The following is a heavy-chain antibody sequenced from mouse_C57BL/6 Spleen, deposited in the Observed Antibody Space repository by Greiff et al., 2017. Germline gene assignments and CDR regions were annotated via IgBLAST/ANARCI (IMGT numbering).Heavy chain of an antibody. D-gene: IGHD1-1*01. V-gene: IGHV1-80*01. J-gene: IGHJ2*01. CDR2: IYPGDGDT. Sequence: VQLQQSGAELVKPGASVKISCKASGYAFSSYWMNWVQQRPGKGLEWLGQIYPGDGDTNYNGKFKGKATLTADKSSSTAYMQLSSLTSEDSAVYFCARLTTSFDYWGQGTTLTVSS. CDR3: ARLTTSFDY. CDR1: GYAFSSYW.